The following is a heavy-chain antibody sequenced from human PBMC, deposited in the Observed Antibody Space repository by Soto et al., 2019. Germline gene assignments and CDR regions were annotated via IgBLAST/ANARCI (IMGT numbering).Heavy chain of an antibody. CDR1: GFTFNSYG. J-gene: IGHJ4*02. D-gene: IGHD6-13*01. V-gene: IGHV3-33*08. Sequence: QVQLVESGGNVVQPGGSLRLSCAASGFTFNSYGMHWVRQAPGKGLEWVALIWADGSNEYYADSVKGRFTISRDNSKNTLYLQMNNLRAEDTAEYYCYVGSRWTLPQNDDWCQGTLVTVSS. CDR3: YVGSRWTLPQNDD. CDR2: IWADGSNE.